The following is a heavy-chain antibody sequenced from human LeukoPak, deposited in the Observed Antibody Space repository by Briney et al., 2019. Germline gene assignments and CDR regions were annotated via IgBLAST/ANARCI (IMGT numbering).Heavy chain of an antibody. CDR3: VRGAADYYDSSGYY. CDR1: GYTFTSYG. Sequence: ASVKVSCKASGYTFTSYGISWVRQAPGQGLEWMGWISAYNGNTNYAQKLQGRVTMTTDTSTSTAYMELRSLRSDDTAVYYCVRGAADYYDSSGYYWGQGTLVTVSS. J-gene: IGHJ4*02. D-gene: IGHD3-22*01. CDR2: ISAYNGNT. V-gene: IGHV1-18*01.